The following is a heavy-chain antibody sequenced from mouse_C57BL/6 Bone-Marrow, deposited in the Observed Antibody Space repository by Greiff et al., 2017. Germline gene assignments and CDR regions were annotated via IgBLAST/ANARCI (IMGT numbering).Heavy chain of an antibody. CDR2: IDPNSGGT. D-gene: IGHD2-5*01. CDR3: ARAPYNSNYEVAY. V-gene: IGHV1-72*01. CDR1: GYTFTSYW. Sequence: QVQLQQPGAELVKPGASVKLSCKASGYTFTSYWMHWVKQRPGRGLEWIGRIDPNSGGTKYNEKFKSKATLTVDKPSSTAYIHHNSLTSEDSAVYYCARAPYNSNYEVAYWGQGTLVTVTA. J-gene: IGHJ3*01.